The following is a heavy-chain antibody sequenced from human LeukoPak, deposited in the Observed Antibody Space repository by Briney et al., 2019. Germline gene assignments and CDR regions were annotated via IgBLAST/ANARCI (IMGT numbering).Heavy chain of an antibody. CDR1: GYTFTSYG. Sequence: ASMKVSCKASGYTFTSYGISWVRQAPGQGLEWMGWISAYNGNTNYAQKLQGRVTMTTDTSTSTAYMELRSLRSDDTAVYYCARDLKYYGSGSYYNGSFDYWGQGTLVTVSS. CDR2: ISAYNGNT. V-gene: IGHV1-18*01. CDR3: ARDLKYYGSGSYYNGSFDY. D-gene: IGHD3-10*01. J-gene: IGHJ4*02.